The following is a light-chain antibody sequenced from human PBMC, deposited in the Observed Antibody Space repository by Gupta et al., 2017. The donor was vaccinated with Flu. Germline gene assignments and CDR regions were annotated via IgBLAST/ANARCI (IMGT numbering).Light chain of an antibody. J-gene: IGLJ1*01. Sequence: QSVLTQSPSVSGAPGQTVTISCTGSSSNIGAAFGVHWYQQFPGTAPKLRIFDNTNRPSGVPDRFSGSKSGTSASLAITGLQAEDEADYYCQSYDSSLSGFLFGTGTKVTVL. V-gene: IGLV1-40*01. CDR2: DNT. CDR3: QSYDSSLSGFL. CDR1: SSNIGAAFG.